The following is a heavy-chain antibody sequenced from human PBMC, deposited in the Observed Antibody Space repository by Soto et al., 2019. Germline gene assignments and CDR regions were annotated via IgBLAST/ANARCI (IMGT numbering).Heavy chain of an antibody. CDR3: ARGAYDFWSGYTEGXFDY. J-gene: IGHJ4*02. D-gene: IGHD3-3*01. CDR2: IYYSGST. Sequence: PSETLSLTCTVSGGSISSGDYYWSWIRQPPGKGLEWIGYIYYSGSTYYNPSLKSRVTISVDTSKNQFSLKLSSVTAADTAVYYCARGAYDFWSGYTEGXFDYWGQGTLVTVSS. V-gene: IGHV4-30-4*01. CDR1: GGSISSGDYY.